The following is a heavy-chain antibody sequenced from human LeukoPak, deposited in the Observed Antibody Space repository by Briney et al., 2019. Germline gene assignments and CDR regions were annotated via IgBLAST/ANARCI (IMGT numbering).Heavy chain of an antibody. J-gene: IGHJ4*02. CDR2: INHSGST. D-gene: IGHD3-3*01. Sequence: PSETLSLTCAVYGGSFSGYYWSWIRQPPGKGLEWIGEINHSGSTNYNPSLKSRVTISVDTSKNQFSLKLSSVTAADTAVYYCARGSSYYDFWSEGIHFDYWGQGTLVTVSS. V-gene: IGHV4-34*01. CDR1: GGSFSGYY. CDR3: ARGSSYYDFWSEGIHFDY.